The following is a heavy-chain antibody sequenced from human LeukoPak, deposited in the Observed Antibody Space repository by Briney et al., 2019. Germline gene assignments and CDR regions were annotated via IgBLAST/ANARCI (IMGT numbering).Heavy chain of an antibody. J-gene: IGHJ4*02. CDR2: TYYRSKWYN. V-gene: IGHV6-1*01. Sequence: SQTLSLTCAIPGDSVSSNSATWDWVRQSPSRGLEWLGRTYYRSKWYNEYVESVKSRMTINPDTSKNQFSLQLTSVTPDDTALYYCARYTSGRFDYWGQGTLVTVSS. D-gene: IGHD6-19*01. CDR3: ARYTSGRFDY. CDR1: GDSVSSNSAT.